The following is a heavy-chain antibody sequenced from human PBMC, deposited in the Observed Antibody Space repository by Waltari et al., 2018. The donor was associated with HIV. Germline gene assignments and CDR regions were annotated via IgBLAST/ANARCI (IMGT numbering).Heavy chain of an antibody. V-gene: IGHV3-53*04. CDR2: SGGST. J-gene: IGHJ3*02. D-gene: IGHD1-26*01. CDR3: WARSPRAFDI. Sequence: SGGSTYYADSVKGRFTISRHNSKNTLYLQMNSLRAEDTAVYYCWARSPRAFDIWGQGTMVTVSS.